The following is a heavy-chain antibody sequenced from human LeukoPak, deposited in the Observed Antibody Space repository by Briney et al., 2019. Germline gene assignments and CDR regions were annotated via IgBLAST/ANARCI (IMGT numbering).Heavy chain of an antibody. D-gene: IGHD3-22*01. V-gene: IGHV3-11*04. CDR1: VFTLSNYW. Sequence: GGSLRLSCAASVFTLSNYWMSWVRQAPVKGLEWVSDISSSGSSIYYADSVKGRFTISRDNAKKSLYLQMNSLRAEDTAVYYCARGYDSSGYYYGVANYWGQGTLVTVSS. CDR2: ISSSGSSI. CDR3: ARGYDSSGYYYGVANY. J-gene: IGHJ4*02.